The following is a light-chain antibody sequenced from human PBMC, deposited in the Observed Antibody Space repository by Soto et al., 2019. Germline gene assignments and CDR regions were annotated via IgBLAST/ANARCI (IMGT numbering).Light chain of an antibody. V-gene: IGKV3-20*01. Sequence: EIVLTQSPGTLSLSPGERATLSCRASQSVSSSYLAWYQQKPGQAPRLLIYGASSRATGIPDRFSGSGSGTDFPLTSSRPEPRDFTGYVCQQYGSSTLTFGGGTKVAIK. J-gene: IGKJ4*02. CDR3: QQYGSSTLT. CDR1: QSVSSSY. CDR2: GAS.